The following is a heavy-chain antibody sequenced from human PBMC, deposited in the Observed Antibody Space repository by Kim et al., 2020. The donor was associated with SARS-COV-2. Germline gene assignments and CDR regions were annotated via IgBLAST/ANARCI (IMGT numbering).Heavy chain of an antibody. J-gene: IGHJ6*02. CDR3: ARSPNYYYYGMDV. V-gene: IGHV4-61*03. Sequence: YNPSLKSRVTISVDTSKSRFSLKLSSVTAADTAVYYCARSPNYYYYGMDVWGQGTTVTVSS.